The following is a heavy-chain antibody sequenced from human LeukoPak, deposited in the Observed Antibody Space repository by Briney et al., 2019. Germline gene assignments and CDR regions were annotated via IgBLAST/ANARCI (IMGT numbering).Heavy chain of an antibody. Sequence: PSETLSLTCTVSGGSISSSSYYWGWIRQPPGKGLEWIGGIYYSGSTYYNPSLKSRVTISVDTSKNQFSLKLSSVTAADTAVYYCARQRVGHNWFDPRGQGTLVTVSS. J-gene: IGHJ5*02. D-gene: IGHD3-10*01. CDR1: GGSISSSSYY. V-gene: IGHV4-39*01. CDR2: IYYSGST. CDR3: ARQRVGHNWFDP.